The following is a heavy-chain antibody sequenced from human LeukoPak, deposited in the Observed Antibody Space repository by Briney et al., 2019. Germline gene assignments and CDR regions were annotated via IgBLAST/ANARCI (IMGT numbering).Heavy chain of an antibody. D-gene: IGHD6-13*01. Sequence: GGSLRLSCAASGFAVSTYSMNWVRQPPGKGLEWVSYIRSSSSMIYYADSVKGRFTISRDNAKNSLHLQMNSLRAEDTAVYYCAKGPPSAAGTGGWASSSNYFDYWGQGTLVTVSS. V-gene: IGHV3-48*01. CDR1: GFAVSTYS. CDR3: AKGPPSAAGTGGWASSSNYFDY. J-gene: IGHJ4*02. CDR2: IRSSSSMI.